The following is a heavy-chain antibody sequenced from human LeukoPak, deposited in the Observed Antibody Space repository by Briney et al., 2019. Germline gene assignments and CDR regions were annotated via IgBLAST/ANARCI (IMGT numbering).Heavy chain of an antibody. D-gene: IGHD1-26*01. V-gene: IGHV3-30-3*01. CDR3: ARDDVGAMALDY. CDR2: ISYDGSNK. J-gene: IGHJ4*02. CDR1: GFTFSSYA. Sequence: GGSLRLSCAASGFTFSSYAMHWVRQAPGKGLEWVAVISYDGSNKYYADSVKGRFTISRDNSKNTLYLQMNSLRAEDTAVYYCARDDVGAMALDYWGQGTLVTVSS.